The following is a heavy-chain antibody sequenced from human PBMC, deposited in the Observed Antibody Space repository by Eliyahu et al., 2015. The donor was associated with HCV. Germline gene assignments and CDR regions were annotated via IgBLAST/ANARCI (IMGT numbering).Heavy chain of an antibody. J-gene: IGHJ4*02. CDR3: AGNYYYVSGSYYY. Sequence: EVQLVESGGGLVXPGGSXRLXCAASGFXVSSNXXXWVRQAPGKGLEXVSVIYSGXSTYYADSVKGRFTISRHNSKNTLYLQMNSLRAEDTAVYYCAGNYYYVSGSYYYWGQGTLVTVSS. CDR2: IYSGXST. D-gene: IGHD3-10*01. CDR1: GFXVSSNX. V-gene: IGHV3-53*04.